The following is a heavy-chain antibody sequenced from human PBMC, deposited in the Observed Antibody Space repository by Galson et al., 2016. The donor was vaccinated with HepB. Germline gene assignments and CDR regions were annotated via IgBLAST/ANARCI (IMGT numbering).Heavy chain of an antibody. V-gene: IGHV3-23*01. J-gene: IGHJ4*02. CDR2: ITGSGGST. Sequence: SLRLSCAASGFTFSSYSMSWVRQAPGKGLEWVSGITGSGGSTYYADSVKGRFTISRDKSKNTLYLQMNSLRAEDTAVYYCAKDSGRLYSNAWFDYWGQGTLVTVSS. CDR3: AKDSGRLYSNAWFDY. CDR1: GFTFSSYS. D-gene: IGHD6-19*01.